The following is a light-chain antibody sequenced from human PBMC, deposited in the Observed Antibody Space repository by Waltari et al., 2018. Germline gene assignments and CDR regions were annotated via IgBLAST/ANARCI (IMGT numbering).Light chain of an antibody. J-gene: IGLJ3*02. Sequence: QSVLTQPPSASGTPGQRVTISCSGSTSTIGRKYVYWYQHLPGTAPKLLIYKNKQRPSGVPDRFSGSKSGTSASLAISGLRSEDEADCYCAAWDDSLSAWVFGGGTKVTVL. CDR2: KNK. CDR1: TSTIGRKY. CDR3: AAWDDSLSAWV. V-gene: IGLV1-47*01.